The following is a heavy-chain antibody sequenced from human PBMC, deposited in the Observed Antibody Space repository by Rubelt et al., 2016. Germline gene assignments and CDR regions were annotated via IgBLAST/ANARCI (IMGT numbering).Heavy chain of an antibody. CDR2: IYYSGGT. D-gene: IGHD4-17*01. CDR3: ARDFFYGYGDYSWYFDL. CDR1: GGSFSGYY. J-gene: IGHJ2*01. Sequence: QVQLQQWGAGLLKPSETLSLTCAVYGGSFSGYYWSWIRQPPGKGLEWIGYIYYSGGTYYNPSLKGGVTISLDTSKNQFSLKLSSVTAADTAVYYCARDFFYGYGDYSWYFDLWGRGTLVTVSS. V-gene: IGHV4-34*01.